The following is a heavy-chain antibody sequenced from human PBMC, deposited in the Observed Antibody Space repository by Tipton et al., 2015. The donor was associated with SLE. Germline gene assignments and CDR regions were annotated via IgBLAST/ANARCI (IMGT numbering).Heavy chain of an antibody. V-gene: IGHV4-39*07. Sequence: TLSLTCTVSGGSISSSSYYWGWICQPPGKGLEWIGSIYYSGSTYYNPSLKSRVTISVDTSKNQFSLKLSSVTAADTAVYYCASTISEGPYYFDYWGQGTLVTVSS. D-gene: IGHD2-2*02. J-gene: IGHJ4*02. CDR1: GGSISSSSYY. CDR3: ASTISEGPYYFDY. CDR2: IYYSGST.